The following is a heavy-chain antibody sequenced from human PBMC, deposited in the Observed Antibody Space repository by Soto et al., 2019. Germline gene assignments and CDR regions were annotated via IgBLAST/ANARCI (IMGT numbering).Heavy chain of an antibody. D-gene: IGHD2-15*01. V-gene: IGHV4-59*01. CDR3: ARVCSGGSCYET. J-gene: IGHJ4*02. CDR2: IYGSGNT. Sequence: PSETLSLTCAFSGGSISSYYWSWIRQPPGKGLEWIGYIYGSGNTNYNPSLNSRVIISIDTSQNQLSLKLTSVTAADTAVFYCARVCSGGSCYETWGQGTLVTVSS. CDR1: GGSISSYY.